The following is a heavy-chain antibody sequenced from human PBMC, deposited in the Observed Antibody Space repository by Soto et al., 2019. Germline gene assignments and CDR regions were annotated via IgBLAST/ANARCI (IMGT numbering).Heavy chain of an antibody. CDR1: GGSISSGDYY. V-gene: IGHV4-30-4*01. CDR2: IYYSGST. CDR3: AREPTLYGDHRYFDL. D-gene: IGHD4-17*01. Sequence: QVQLQESGPGLVKPSQTLSLTCTVSGGSISSGDYYWSWIRQPPGKGLEWIGYIYYSGSTYYNPSLNSRVTIAVATSKNQFSLKLSSVTAADTAVYYCAREPTLYGDHRYFDLWGRGTLVTVSS. J-gene: IGHJ2*01.